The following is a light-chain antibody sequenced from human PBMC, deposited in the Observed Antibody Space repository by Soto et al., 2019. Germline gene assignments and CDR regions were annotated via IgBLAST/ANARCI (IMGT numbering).Light chain of an antibody. J-gene: IGLJ3*02. Sequence: QSVLTQTPSASGTPGQTVTISCSGSRSNIGNNAVSWYQQFPGTAPKLLIYNNNQRPSGVPDRFSGSKSGTSASLAISGLQSVDEADYYCATWDDSLNAQGVFGGGIKLTVL. V-gene: IGLV1-44*01. CDR3: ATWDDSLNAQGV. CDR1: RSNIGNNA. CDR2: NNN.